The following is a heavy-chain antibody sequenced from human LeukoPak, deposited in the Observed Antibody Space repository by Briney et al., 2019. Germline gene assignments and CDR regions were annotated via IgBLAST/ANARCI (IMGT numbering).Heavy chain of an antibody. CDR2: IYHSGST. CDR3: ARARRGRYCSSTSCSRWFDP. J-gene: IGHJ5*02. D-gene: IGHD2-2*01. CDR1: GYSINSVYY. Sequence: SETLSLTCTVSGYSINSVYYWGWIRQPPGKGLEWIGSIYHSGSTYYNPSLQSRVSISMDTSKNQFSLKLTSVTAADTAVYYCARARRGRYCSSTSCSRWFDPWGQGTLVTVSS. V-gene: IGHV4-38-2*02.